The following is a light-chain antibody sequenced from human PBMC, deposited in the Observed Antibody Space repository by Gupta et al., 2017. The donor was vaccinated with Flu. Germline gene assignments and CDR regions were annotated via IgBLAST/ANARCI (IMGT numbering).Light chain of an antibody. Sequence: SYVLTQPPSVSVAPGQTARITCGGNNIGSESVHWYQQRPGQAPVLAVYDDSERPAGIPERLSGSKSGNAATLTISRVEAGDEADYYCQVWDRVWDTSSDHRGVFGGGTKLTVL. CDR3: QVWDRVWDTSSDHRGV. CDR1: NIGSES. J-gene: IGLJ3*02. V-gene: IGLV3-21*02. CDR2: DDS.